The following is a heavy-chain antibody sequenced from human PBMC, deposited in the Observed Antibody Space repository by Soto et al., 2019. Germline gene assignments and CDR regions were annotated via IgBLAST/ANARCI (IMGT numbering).Heavy chain of an antibody. CDR1: GASVSSGSDF. CDR2: MSYNAST. Sequence: KPSETLSLTCAVSGASVSSGSDFWSWIRQPPGKGLEWLGYMSYNASTKYNPSLKSRVTISADTSKNQFSLKLFSLTPADTALYYCARATGYSSTWYDSWGQGILVTVSS. V-gene: IGHV4-61*01. D-gene: IGHD6-13*01. J-gene: IGHJ5*01. CDR3: ARATGYSSTWYDS.